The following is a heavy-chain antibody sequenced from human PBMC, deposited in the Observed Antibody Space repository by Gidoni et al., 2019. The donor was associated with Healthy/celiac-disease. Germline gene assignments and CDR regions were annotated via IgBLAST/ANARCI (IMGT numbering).Heavy chain of an antibody. V-gene: IGHV3-49*04. CDR1: GFTFGDYA. CDR3: TRVRGCSGGSCYYYYYMDV. J-gene: IGHJ6*03. CDR2: IRSKAYGGTT. D-gene: IGHD2-15*01. Sequence: EVQLVESGGGLVQPGRSLRLSCTASGFTFGDYAMSWVRQAPGKGLEWVGFIRSKAYGGTTEYAASVKCRFTISRDDSKSIAYLQMNSLKTEDTAVYYCTRVRGCSGGSCYYYYYMDVWGKGTTVTVSS.